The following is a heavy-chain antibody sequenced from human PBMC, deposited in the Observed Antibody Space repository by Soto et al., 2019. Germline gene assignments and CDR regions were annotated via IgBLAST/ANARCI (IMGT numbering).Heavy chain of an antibody. CDR1: GGSMSRYY. Sequence: SETLSLTCFVSGGSMSRYYWSWIRQPPGKGLEWIGYIQDTGSTNYNPSLKSRVTISLDTSKNQFSLNLNSLTAADTAVYYCARSTVTKITSFWGQGTLVTVSS. V-gene: IGHV4-59*01. CDR2: IQDTGST. CDR3: ARSTVTKITSF. J-gene: IGHJ1*01. D-gene: IGHD3-16*01.